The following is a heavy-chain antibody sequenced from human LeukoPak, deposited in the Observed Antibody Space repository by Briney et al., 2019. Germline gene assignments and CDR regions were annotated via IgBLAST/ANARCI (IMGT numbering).Heavy chain of an antibody. CDR2: IYPSDSDT. CDR3: AREDYCSGGSCSSTPFDY. J-gene: IGHJ4*02. D-gene: IGHD2-15*01. CDR1: GYSFTSYW. V-gene: IGHV5-51*01. Sequence: KAGESLKISCKGSGYSFTSYWIGWVRQMPGKGLEWMGIIYPSDSDTRYSPSFQGHVTISADKSISTAYLQWNSLKASDTAMYYCAREDYCSGGSCSSTPFDYWGQGTLVTVSS.